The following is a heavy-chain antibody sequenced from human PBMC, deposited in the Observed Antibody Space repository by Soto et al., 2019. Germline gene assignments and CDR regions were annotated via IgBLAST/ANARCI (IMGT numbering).Heavy chain of an antibody. CDR3: ARARYCSSTSCRLNWFDP. CDR2: FYYSGST. D-gene: IGHD2-2*01. V-gene: IGHV4-31*03. CDR1: GGSVSSGNYY. J-gene: IGHJ5*02. Sequence: SETLSLTCTVSGGSVSSGNYYWNWIRHPPGKGLEWIGYFYYSGSTYYNPSLKSRVTISVDTSKNQFFLKLSSVTAADTAVYYCARARYCSSTSCRLNWFDPWGQGTLVTVSS.